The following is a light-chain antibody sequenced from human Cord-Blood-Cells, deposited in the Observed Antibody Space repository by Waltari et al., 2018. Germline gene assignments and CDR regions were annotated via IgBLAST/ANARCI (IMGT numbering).Light chain of an antibody. J-gene: IGLJ3*02. CDR2: GNS. CDR3: QSYDSSLSVNWV. Sequence: QSVLTQPPSVSGAPGQRVTISCTGSSSNIGAGYDVHWYQQLPGPAPKRLIYGNSNRPSGVPDRFSGSKSGTSASLASTGLQAEDEADYYCQSYDSSLSVNWVFGGGTKLTVL. V-gene: IGLV1-40*01. CDR1: SSNIGAGYD.